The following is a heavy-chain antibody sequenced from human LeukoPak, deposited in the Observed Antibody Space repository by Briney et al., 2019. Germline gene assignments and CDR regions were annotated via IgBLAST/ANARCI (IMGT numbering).Heavy chain of an antibody. CDR3: EREIPGGTTSLDC. V-gene: IGHV3-7*04. J-gene: IGHJ4*02. Sequence: GGSLRLSCAASGFTFSNYWMSWVRQAPGKGLEWVANIKEDGSDKNYVDSVRGRFTISRDNAKNALYLQMNSLRAEDTAVYCCEREIPGGTTSLDCWGQGTVVTVSS. CDR1: GFTFSNYW. D-gene: IGHD1-7*01. CDR2: IKEDGSDK.